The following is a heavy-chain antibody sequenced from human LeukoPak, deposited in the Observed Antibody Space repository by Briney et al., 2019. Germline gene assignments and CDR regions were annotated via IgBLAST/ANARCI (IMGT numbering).Heavy chain of an antibody. V-gene: IGHV1-2*02. J-gene: IGHJ4*02. Sequence: ASVTVSCKASGYTFTHYYMHWVRQAPGQGLEWMGWINPNSGGTNYAQKFQGRVTMTRDTSISTAYMELSRLRSDDTAVYYCARGTRMYDSSGYYPFGYWGQGTLVTVSS. CDR1: GYTFTHYY. CDR3: ARGTRMYDSSGYYPFGY. CDR2: INPNSGGT. D-gene: IGHD3-22*01.